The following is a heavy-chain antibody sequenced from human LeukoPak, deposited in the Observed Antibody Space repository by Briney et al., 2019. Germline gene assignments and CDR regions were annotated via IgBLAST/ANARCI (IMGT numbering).Heavy chain of an antibody. CDR1: GFTFTSYS. V-gene: IGHV3-21*01. Sequence: GGSLRLSCAASGFTFTSYSMIWVRQAPGKGLECVSPISSSSSYIYYADSVKGRFTISRDNAKNSLYLQMNSLRAEDTAVYYCAREYKGQQQLVPVRAFDIWGQGTMVTVSS. CDR2: ISSSSSYI. D-gene: IGHD6-13*01. J-gene: IGHJ3*02. CDR3: AREYKGQQQLVPVRAFDI.